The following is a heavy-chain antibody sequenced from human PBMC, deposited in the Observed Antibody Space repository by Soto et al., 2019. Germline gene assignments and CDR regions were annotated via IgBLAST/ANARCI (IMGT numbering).Heavy chain of an antibody. CDR3: ARSTSSYGISYYFDY. Sequence: GASVKVSCKASGYTFANYGVGWVRQAPGQGLVWMAWISAYTGSTNYAQEFQGRVAVTTDTSTSTASMEVRSLRSDDTAVYYCARSTSSYGISYYFDYWGQGTVVTVSS. D-gene: IGHD3-16*01. V-gene: IGHV1-18*04. J-gene: IGHJ4*02. CDR2: ISAYTGST. CDR1: GYTFANYG.